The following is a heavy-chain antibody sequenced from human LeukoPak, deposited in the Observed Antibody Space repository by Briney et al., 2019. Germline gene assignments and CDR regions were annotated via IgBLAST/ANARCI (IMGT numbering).Heavy chain of an antibody. D-gene: IGHD3-16*01. J-gene: IGHJ4*02. CDR3: ARDGGLAY. V-gene: IGHV3-7*01. Sequence: GGSLRLSCAASGFIFSNYWMTWVRQAPGKGLEWVANIKPDGSEENYVDSVKGRFTISRDNAKNSLYLQMNSLRAEDTAVYYCARDGGLAYWGQGTLVIVSS. CDR2: IKPDGSEE. CDR1: GFIFSNYW.